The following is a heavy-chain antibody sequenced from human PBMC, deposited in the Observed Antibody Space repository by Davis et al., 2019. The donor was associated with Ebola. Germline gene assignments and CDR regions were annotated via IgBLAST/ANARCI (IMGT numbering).Heavy chain of an antibody. CDR2: INPSGGST. Sequence: ASVKVSCKASGYTFTGYYMHWVRQAPGQGLEWMGIINPSGGSTSYAQKFQGRVTMTRDTSTSTVYMELSSLRSEDTAVYYCAREDCSDGRAGRCHQNFDYWGQGTLVTVSS. J-gene: IGHJ4*02. D-gene: IGHD2-8*01. V-gene: IGHV1-46*01. CDR3: AREDCSDGRAGRCHQNFDY. CDR1: GYTFTGYY.